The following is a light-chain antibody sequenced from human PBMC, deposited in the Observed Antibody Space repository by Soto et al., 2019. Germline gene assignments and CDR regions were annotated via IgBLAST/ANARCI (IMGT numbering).Light chain of an antibody. V-gene: IGKV1-5*01. Sequence: IQMTQSPSTLSASGGDTVTIACRASQPMXGWMAWHQRQPGKAPKLLXAYVSALKRGGPPRLSGSGSVTEFTLTISTLHPYDFANYYFQQYKSDQWTFGQGTKVDIK. CDR2: YVS. CDR1: QPMXGW. J-gene: IGKJ1*01. CDR3: QQYKSDQWT.